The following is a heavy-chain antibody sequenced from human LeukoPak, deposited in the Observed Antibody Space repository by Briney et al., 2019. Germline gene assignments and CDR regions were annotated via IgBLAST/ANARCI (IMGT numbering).Heavy chain of an antibody. CDR1: GYTFTSYG. V-gene: IGHV1-18*01. D-gene: IGHD3-10*01. CDR2: ISAYNGNT. Sequence: ASVKVSCKASGYTFTSYGISWVRQAPGQGLEWMGWISAYNGNTNYAQKLQGRVTMTTDTSTSRAYMELRSLRSDDTAVYYCARTVYGSGSYYYQYFDYWGQGTLVTVSS. CDR3: ARTVYGSGSYYYQYFDY. J-gene: IGHJ4*02.